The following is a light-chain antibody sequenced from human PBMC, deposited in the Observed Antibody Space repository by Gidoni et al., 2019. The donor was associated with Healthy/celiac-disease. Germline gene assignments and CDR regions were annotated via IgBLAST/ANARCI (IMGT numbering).Light chain of an antibody. CDR2: WAS. J-gene: IGKJ1*01. V-gene: IGKV4-1*01. CDR1: QSVFYSSNNKNY. CDR3: QQYYSTPWT. Sequence: DIVMTQSPDSLAESLGERATINCKSSQSVFYSSNNKNYLACYQQKPGQPPNLLIYWASTRESGVPDRFSGSGSGTDFTLTISSLQAEDVAVYYCQQYYSTPWTFGQGTKVEIK.